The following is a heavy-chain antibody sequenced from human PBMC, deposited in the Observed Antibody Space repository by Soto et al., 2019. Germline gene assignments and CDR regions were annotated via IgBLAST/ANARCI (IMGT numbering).Heavy chain of an antibody. CDR3: SRDVVVGAKALNY. V-gene: IGHV3-7*01. J-gene: IGHJ4*02. CDR1: GFTFSNYW. CDR2: IKEDGSEK. D-gene: IGHD2-15*01. Sequence: PGGSLRLSCAGSGFTFSNYWMTWVRQAPGKGLEWVANIKEDGSEKHYVDSVKGRFTISRDNAKNSLYLQMNSLRVEDTAVYFCSRDVVVGAKALNYWGQGALVTVPQ.